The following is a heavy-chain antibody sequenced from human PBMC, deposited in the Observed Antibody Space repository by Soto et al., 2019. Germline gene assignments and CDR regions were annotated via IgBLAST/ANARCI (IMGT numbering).Heavy chain of an antibody. D-gene: IGHD5-12*01. CDR1: GFTVSSNY. CDR2: IYSGGST. CDR3: ARESPLGYSGYEGEDGY. V-gene: IGHV3-53*01. Sequence: GGSLRLSCAASGFTVSSNYMSWVRQAPGKGLEWVSVIYSGGSTYYADSVKGRFTISRDNSKNTLYLQMNSLRAEDTAVYYCARESPLGYSGYEGEDGYWGQGTLVTVSS. J-gene: IGHJ4*02.